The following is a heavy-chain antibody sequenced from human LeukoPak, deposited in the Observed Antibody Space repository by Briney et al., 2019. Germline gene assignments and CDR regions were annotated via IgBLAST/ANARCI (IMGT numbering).Heavy chain of an antibody. Sequence: SVKVSCKASGGTFSSYAISWVRQAPGQGLEWMGRIIPILGIANYAQKFQGRVTITADKSTSTAYMELSSLRSEDTAVYYCARRGYGYSQPDYWGQGTLVTVSS. CDR3: ARRGYGYSQPDY. CDR2: IIPILGIA. CDR1: GGTFSSYA. J-gene: IGHJ4*02. V-gene: IGHV1-69*04. D-gene: IGHD5-18*01.